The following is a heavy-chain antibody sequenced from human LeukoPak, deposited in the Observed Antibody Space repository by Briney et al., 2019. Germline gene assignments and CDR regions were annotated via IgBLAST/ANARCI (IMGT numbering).Heavy chain of an antibody. CDR1: GFTFSSYL. CDR2: INSDGSST. CDR3: ARAQGYCSGGSCPADY. Sequence: GGSLRLSCAASGFTFSSYLMHWVRQAPGKGLVWVSRINSDGSSTSYADSVKGRFTISRDNAKNTLYLQMNSLRAEDTAVYYCARAQGYCSGGSCPADYWGQGTLVTVSS. J-gene: IGHJ4*02. V-gene: IGHV3-74*01. D-gene: IGHD2-15*01.